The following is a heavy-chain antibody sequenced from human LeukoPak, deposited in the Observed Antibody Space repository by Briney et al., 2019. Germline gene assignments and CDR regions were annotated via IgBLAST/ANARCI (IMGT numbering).Heavy chain of an antibody. D-gene: IGHD3-10*01. J-gene: IGHJ4*02. CDR2: INPNSGGT. Sequence: ASVKVSCKASGYTFTGYYMHWVRRAPGQGLEWMGWINPNSGGTNYAQKFQGRVTMTRDTSISTAYMELSRLRSDDTAVYYCARILAPTMVRGVISPFDYWCQGTLVTVSS. V-gene: IGHV1-2*02. CDR3: ARILAPTMVRGVISPFDY. CDR1: GYTFTGYY.